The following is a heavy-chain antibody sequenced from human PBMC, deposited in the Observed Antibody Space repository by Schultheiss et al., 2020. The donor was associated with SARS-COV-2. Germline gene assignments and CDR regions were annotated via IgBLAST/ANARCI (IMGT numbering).Heavy chain of an antibody. V-gene: IGHV4-59*08. D-gene: IGHD2-2*02. J-gene: IGHJ6*03. CDR2: IYYSGST. CDR3: ARHLGYCSSTSCYTGSGYYYYMDV. CDR1: GGSFSGYY. Sequence: SETLSLTCAVYGGSFSGYYWSWIRQPPGKGLEWIGYIYYSGSTNYNPSLKSRVTISVVTSKNQFSLKLSSVTAADTAVYYCARHLGYCSSTSCYTGSGYYYYMDVWGKGTTVTVSS.